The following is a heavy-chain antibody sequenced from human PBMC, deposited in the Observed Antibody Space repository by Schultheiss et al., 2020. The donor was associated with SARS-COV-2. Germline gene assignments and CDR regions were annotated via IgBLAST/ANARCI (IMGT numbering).Heavy chain of an antibody. CDR2: IYSTYST. J-gene: IGHJ3*01. D-gene: IGHD2-15*01. Sequence: GGSLRLSCAASGFSVSSNYMSWVRQAPRRGLEWVATIYSTYSTFYADSVKGRFTISRDNAKNSLYLQMNSLRAEDTAVYYCARRGGVGVAAKAFDLWGQGTMVTVSS. CDR3: ARRGGVGVAAKAFDL. CDR1: GFSVSSNY. V-gene: IGHV3-53*01.